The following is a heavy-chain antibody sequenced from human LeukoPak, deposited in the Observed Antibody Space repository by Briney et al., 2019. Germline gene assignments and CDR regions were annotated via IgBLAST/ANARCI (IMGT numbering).Heavy chain of an antibody. D-gene: IGHD5-18*01. CDR3: ARDGGKLWPLYYYYGMDV. Sequence: SETLSLTCTVSGGSISSYYWSWIRQPPGKGLEWIGYIYYSGGTNYNPSLKSRVTISVDTSKNQFSLKLSSVTAADTAVYYCARDGGKLWPLYYYYGMDVWGQGTTVTVSS. V-gene: IGHV4-4*08. J-gene: IGHJ6*02. CDR1: GGSISSYY. CDR2: IYYSGGT.